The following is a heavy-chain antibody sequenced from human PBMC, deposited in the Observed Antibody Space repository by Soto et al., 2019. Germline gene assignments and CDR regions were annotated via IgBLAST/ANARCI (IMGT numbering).Heavy chain of an antibody. V-gene: IGHV3-15*01. D-gene: IGHD3-10*01. CDR2: IKSKTDGGTT. J-gene: IGHJ4*02. CDR3: TTDETTASTMLDY. Sequence: EVQLVESGGGLVKPGGSLRLSCAASGFTFNNAWMSWVRQAPGKGLEWVGRIKSKTDGGTTDYAAPVKGRFTISRDDSKNPLYLQMNSVKTEDTAVYYCTTDETTASTMLDYWGQGTLVTVSS. CDR1: GFTFNNAW.